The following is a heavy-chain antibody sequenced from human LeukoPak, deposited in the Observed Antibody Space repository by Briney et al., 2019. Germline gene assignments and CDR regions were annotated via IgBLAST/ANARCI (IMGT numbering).Heavy chain of an antibody. CDR3: ASVGLSGSYVDYYGMDV. Sequence: ASVKVSCKASGYTFTGYYMHWVRQAPGQGLEWMGWINPNSGGTNYAQKFQGRVTMTRDTSISTAYMELSRLRSDDTAVYYCASVGLSGSYVDYYGMDVWGQGTTVTVPS. CDR1: GYTFTGYY. CDR2: INPNSGGT. D-gene: IGHD1-26*01. V-gene: IGHV1-2*02. J-gene: IGHJ6*02.